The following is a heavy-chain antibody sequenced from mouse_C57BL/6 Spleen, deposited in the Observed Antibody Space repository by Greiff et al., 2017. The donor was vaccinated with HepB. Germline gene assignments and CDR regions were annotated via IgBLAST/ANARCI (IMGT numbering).Heavy chain of an antibody. D-gene: IGHD1-1*01. Sequence: VQLQQSGAELAKPGASVKLSCKASGYTFTSYWMHWVNQRPGQGLEWIGYINPSSGYTKYNQKFKDKATLTADKSSSTAYMQLSSLTYEDSAVYYSVSHTVVANRHCYFDVWGTGTTVTVSP. CDR2: INPSSGYT. CDR1: GYTFTSYW. J-gene: IGHJ1*03. V-gene: IGHV1-7*01. CDR3: VSHTVVANRHCYFDV.